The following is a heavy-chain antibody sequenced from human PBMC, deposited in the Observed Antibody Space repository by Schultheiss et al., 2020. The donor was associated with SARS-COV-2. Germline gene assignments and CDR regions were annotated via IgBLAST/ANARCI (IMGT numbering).Heavy chain of an antibody. Sequence: SQTLSLTCAVYGGSFSGYYWGWIRQPPGKGLEWIGEINHSGSTNYNPSLKSRVTISVDTSKNQFSLKLSSVTAADTAVYYCASVTTGGDAFDIWGQGTMVTVSS. D-gene: IGHD1-14*01. V-gene: IGHV4-34*09. CDR1: GGSFSGYY. CDR3: ASVTTGGDAFDI. J-gene: IGHJ3*02. CDR2: INHSGST.